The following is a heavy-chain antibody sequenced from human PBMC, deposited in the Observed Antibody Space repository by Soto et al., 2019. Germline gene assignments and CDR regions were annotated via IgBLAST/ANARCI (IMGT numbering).Heavy chain of an antibody. V-gene: IGHV3-21*01. Sequence: GGSLRLSCAASGFTFSSQCLHWVRQAPGKGLEWVSSISSSSSYIYYADSVKGRFTISRDNAKNSLYLQMNSMRAEDTAVYYCARGIAVAGLDYWGQGTLVTVSS. CDR1: GFTFSSQC. J-gene: IGHJ4*02. D-gene: IGHD6-19*01. CDR2: ISSSSSYI. CDR3: ARGIAVAGLDY.